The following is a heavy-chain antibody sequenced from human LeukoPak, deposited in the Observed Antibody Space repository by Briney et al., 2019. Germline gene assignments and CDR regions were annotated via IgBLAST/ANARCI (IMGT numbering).Heavy chain of an antibody. CDR1: GFTFSSYS. CDR3: AREDDSSGYPYDY. V-gene: IGHV3-21*01. J-gene: IGHJ4*02. D-gene: IGHD3-22*01. CDR2: ISSSSSYT. Sequence: GGSLRLSCAASGFTFSSYSMNWVRQAPGKGLEWVSSISSSSSYTYYADSVKGRFTISRDNAKNSLYLQMNSLRAEDTAVCYCAREDDSSGYPYDYWGQGTLVTVSS.